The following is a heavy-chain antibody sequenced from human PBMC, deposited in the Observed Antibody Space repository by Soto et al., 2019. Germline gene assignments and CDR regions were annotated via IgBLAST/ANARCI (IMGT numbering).Heavy chain of an antibody. J-gene: IGHJ6*02. CDR3: AKDHTHYDFWSGYQYYYGMDV. CDR2: ISYDGSNK. V-gene: IGHV3-30*18. D-gene: IGHD3-3*01. CDR1: GFTFSSYA. Sequence: PGGSLRLSCAASGFTFSSYAMSWVRQAPGKGLEWVAVISYDGSNKYYADSVKGRFTISRDNSKNTLYLQMNSLRAEDTAVYYCAKDHTHYDFWSGYQYYYGMDVWGQGTTVTVSS.